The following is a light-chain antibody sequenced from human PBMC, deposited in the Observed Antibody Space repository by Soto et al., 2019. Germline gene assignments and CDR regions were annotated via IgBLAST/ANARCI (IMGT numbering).Light chain of an antibody. V-gene: IGKV3-20*01. J-gene: IGKJ5*01. CDR3: QQYGSSPPIT. CDR1: QSVSSGY. Sequence: EIVLTQSPGALSLSPGERATLSCRASQSVSSGYLAWYQQKPGQAPRLLIFATSRRATGIPDGFSGSGSGTDFTLTIIRLEPEDVAVYYCQQYGSSPPITFGQGTRLEIK. CDR2: ATS.